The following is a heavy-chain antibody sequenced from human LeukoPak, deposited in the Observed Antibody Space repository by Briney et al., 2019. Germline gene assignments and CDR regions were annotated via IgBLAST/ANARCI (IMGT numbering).Heavy chain of an antibody. Sequence: SETLSLTCTVSGGSISSSDYYWVWIRQPPGEKLEWIGTIYYNGNTYYNPSLQSRVIISVDTSKNQFSLKLTSVTAPDTAVYYCARTVGTHRFDYWGQGILVTVSS. CDR3: ARTVGTHRFDY. CDR2: IYYNGNT. CDR1: GGSISSSDYY. D-gene: IGHD4-23*01. V-gene: IGHV4-39*01. J-gene: IGHJ4*02.